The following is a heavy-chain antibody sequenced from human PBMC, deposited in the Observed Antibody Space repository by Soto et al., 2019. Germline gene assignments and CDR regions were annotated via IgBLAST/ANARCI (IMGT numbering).Heavy chain of an antibody. CDR1: GFTFSSYA. D-gene: IGHD3-10*01. V-gene: IGHV3-23*01. CDR3: AKEPTKPITSMHFDY. Sequence: EVQLLESGGGLVQPGGSLRLSCAASGFTFSSYAMSWVRQAPGQGLEWVSAISGSGGSTFYADSVKGRFTISRDNSKNTLYLQMNSLRAEDTAVYYCAKEPTKPITSMHFDYWGQGTLVTVSS. J-gene: IGHJ4*02. CDR2: ISGSGGST.